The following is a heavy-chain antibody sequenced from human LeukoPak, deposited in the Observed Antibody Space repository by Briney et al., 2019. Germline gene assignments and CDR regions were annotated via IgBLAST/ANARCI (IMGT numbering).Heavy chain of an antibody. CDR2: ISGSGGST. CDR1: GFTFSSYA. V-gene: IGHV3-23*01. Sequence: GGSLRLPCAASGFTFSSYAMSWVRQAPGKGLEWVSAISGSGGSTYYADSVKGRFTISRDNSKNTLYLQMNSLRAEDTAVYYCAKGSSSWSYGMDVWGQGTTVTVSS. J-gene: IGHJ6*02. CDR3: AKGSSSWSYGMDV. D-gene: IGHD6-13*01.